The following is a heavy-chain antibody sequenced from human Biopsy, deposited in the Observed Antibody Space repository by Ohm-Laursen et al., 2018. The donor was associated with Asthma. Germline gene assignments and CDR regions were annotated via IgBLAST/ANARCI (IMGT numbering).Heavy chain of an antibody. D-gene: IGHD6-6*01. CDR2: IYYSGRP. CDR1: GDAMSTSGSY. J-gene: IGHJ2*01. CDR3: ARAVSSSSYWYFDL. Sequence: SDTLSLTCIVSGDAMSTSGSYWGWIRQSPGKGLEWIGSIYYSGRPYYNPSLESRVTISADTSRNHFSLKVTSVTAADTAVYYCARAVSSSSYWYFDLWGRGALVTVSS. V-gene: IGHV4-39*02.